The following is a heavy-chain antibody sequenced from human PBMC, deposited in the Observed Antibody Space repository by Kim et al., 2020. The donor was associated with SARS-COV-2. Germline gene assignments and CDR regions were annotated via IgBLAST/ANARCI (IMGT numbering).Heavy chain of an antibody. J-gene: IGHJ4*02. V-gene: IGHV1-18*01. Sequence: NPNYAQKLHGRVTMTTDTATSTAYMELRSLRSDDTAVYYCARDMQLELQSWGQGTLVTVSS. CDR3: ARDMQLELQS. CDR2: NP. D-gene: IGHD1-7*01.